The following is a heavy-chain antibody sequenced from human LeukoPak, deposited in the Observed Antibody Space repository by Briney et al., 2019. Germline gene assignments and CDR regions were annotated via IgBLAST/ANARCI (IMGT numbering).Heavy chain of an antibody. CDR2: IIPIFGIA. Sequence: SVKVSCKASGGTFSNYAISWVRQAPGQGLEWMGGIIPIFGIANYAQKFRGRVTITADKSTSTAYMELSSLRSEDTAVYYCASATLRCSGGSCYEMDVWGKGTMVTVSS. V-gene: IGHV1-69*10. J-gene: IGHJ6*04. CDR1: GGTFSNYA. CDR3: ASATLRCSGGSCYEMDV. D-gene: IGHD2-15*01.